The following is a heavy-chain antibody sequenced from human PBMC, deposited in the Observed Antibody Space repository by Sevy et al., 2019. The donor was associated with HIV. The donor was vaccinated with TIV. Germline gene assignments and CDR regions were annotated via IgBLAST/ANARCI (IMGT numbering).Heavy chain of an antibody. V-gene: IGHV5-51*01. Sequence: GESLKISCKGSGYRFTSYWIGWVRQMPGKGLEWMGIIYPDDSETRYSPFLQGQVTISADKSISTAYLQWSSLKASYTAMYFCARRGYDSSGYPQYYFDYWGQGNLVTVSS. CDR1: GYRFTSYW. CDR3: ARRGYDSSGYPQYYFDY. CDR2: IYPDDSET. D-gene: IGHD3-22*01. J-gene: IGHJ4*02.